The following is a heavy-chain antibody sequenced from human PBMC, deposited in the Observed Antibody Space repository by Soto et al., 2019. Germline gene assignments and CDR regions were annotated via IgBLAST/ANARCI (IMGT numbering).Heavy chain of an antibody. D-gene: IGHD2-21*02. CDR3: ARDGCGGDCYLHEYYGMDV. Sequence: EVQLVESGGGLVKPGGSLRLSCAASGFTFSSYSMNWVRQAPGKGLELVSSISSSSSYIYYADSVKGRFTISTDKAKNSLYLQMNRLRAEDTAVYYCARDGCGGDCYLHEYYGMDVWGQGTTVTVSS. J-gene: IGHJ6*02. CDR2: ISSSSSYI. V-gene: IGHV3-21*01. CDR1: GFTFSSYS.